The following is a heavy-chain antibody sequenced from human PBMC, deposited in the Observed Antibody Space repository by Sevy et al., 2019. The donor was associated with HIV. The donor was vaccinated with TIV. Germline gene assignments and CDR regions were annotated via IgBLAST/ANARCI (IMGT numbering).Heavy chain of an antibody. CDR1: GFSFSSYS. D-gene: IGHD6-13*01. V-gene: IGHV3-48*01. CDR3: AKESVSWYLDF. J-gene: IGHJ4*02. CDR2: ISSGSSNI. Sequence: GGSLRLSCAASGFSFSSYSMNWVRQAPGKGLEWVSYISSGSSNINYADSVKGRFTISRDNAKNTVYLHMNSLRSEDTAVYYCAKESVSWYLDFWGQGTLVTVSS.